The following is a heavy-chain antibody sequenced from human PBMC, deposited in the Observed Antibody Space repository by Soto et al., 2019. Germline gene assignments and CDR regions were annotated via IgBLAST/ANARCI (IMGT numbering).Heavy chain of an antibody. CDR2: IYHSGST. Sequence: QLQLQESGSGLVKPSQTLSLTCAVSGGSISSGGYSWSWIRQPPGKGLEWIGYIYHSGSTYYNPSLKGRVNIAVDRYKNQFSLKLDSVTAADTAVYYCDRENNVLPGGYFDYWGQGTLVTVSS. V-gene: IGHV4-30-2*01. J-gene: IGHJ4*02. CDR1: GGSISSGGYS. D-gene: IGHD3-10*01. CDR3: DRENNVLPGGYFDY.